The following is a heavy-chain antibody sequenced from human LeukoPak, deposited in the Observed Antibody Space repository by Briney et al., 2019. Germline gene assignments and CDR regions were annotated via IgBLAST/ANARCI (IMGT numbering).Heavy chain of an antibody. J-gene: IGHJ4*02. CDR2: INPNSGGT. V-gene: IGHV1-2*02. CDR3: ARDLHYYDSSGAKGY. D-gene: IGHD3-22*01. Sequence: ASVKVSCKASGYTFTGYYMHWVRQAPGQGLEWMGWINPNSGGTNYAQKFQGRVTMTRDTSISTAYMGLSRLRSDDTAVYYCARDLHYYDSSGAKGYWGQGTLVTVSS. CDR1: GYTFTGYY.